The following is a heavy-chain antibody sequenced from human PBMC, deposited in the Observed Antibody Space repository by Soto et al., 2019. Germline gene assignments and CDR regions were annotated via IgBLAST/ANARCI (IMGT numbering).Heavy chain of an antibody. CDR2: ISAYNGNT. CDR1: GYTFTSYG. Sequence: ASVKVSCKASGYTFTSYGISWVRQAPGQGLGWMGWISAYNGNTNYAQKLQGRVTMTTDTSTSTAYMELRSLRSDDTAVYYCASPTRYYYGMDVWGQATTVTVPS. J-gene: IGHJ6*01. V-gene: IGHV1-18*01. CDR3: ASPTRYYYGMDV.